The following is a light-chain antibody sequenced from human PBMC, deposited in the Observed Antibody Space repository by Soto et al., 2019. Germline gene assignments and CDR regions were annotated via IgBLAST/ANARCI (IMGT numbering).Light chain of an antibody. CDR2: GAS. CDR3: QQYNNWPRT. Sequence: EIVMTQSPATLSVSPGERATLSCRASQSVSNNLVWYQQKPGQAPRLRIYGASTRATGIPARFSGSGSGTEFTLTISSRQSEDFAIYYCQQYNNWPRTFGQGTKVEIK. J-gene: IGKJ1*01. V-gene: IGKV3-15*01. CDR1: QSVSNN.